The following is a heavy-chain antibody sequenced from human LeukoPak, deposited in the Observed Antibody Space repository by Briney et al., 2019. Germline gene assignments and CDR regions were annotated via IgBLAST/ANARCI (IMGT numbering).Heavy chain of an antibody. Sequence: SETLSLTCTVSGGSISSGDYYWSWIRQPPGKGLEWIGYIYYSGSTYYNPSLKSRVTISVDTSKNQFSLKLSSVTAADTAVYYCARGDYDSGGYYGDAFDIWGQGTMVTVSS. CDR2: IYYSGST. CDR3: ARGDYDSGGYYGDAFDI. CDR1: GGSISSGDYY. D-gene: IGHD3-22*01. V-gene: IGHV4-30-4*08. J-gene: IGHJ3*02.